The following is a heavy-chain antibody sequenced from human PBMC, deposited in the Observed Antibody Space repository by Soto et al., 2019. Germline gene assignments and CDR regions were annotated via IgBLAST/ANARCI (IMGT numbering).Heavy chain of an antibody. CDR1: GGSINSFY. Sequence: SETLSLTCTVSGGSINSFYWGWIRQPPGKGLEWIGNIYYTGSTNYSPSLKSRVTISLDPSKNQFSLRLTTVTAADTALYYCARGKTYEAFDIWGPGTMVTVSS. J-gene: IGHJ3*02. V-gene: IGHV4-59*01. CDR3: ARGKTYEAFDI. CDR2: IYYTGST.